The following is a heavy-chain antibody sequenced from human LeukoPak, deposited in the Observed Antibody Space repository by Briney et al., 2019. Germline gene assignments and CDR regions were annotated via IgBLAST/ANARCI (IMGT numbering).Heavy chain of an antibody. CDR2: ISSSSSTI. V-gene: IGHV3-48*01. CDR3: ARALWFGETFPAY. CDR1: GFTFSSYS. Sequence: GGSLRLSCAASGFTFSSYSMNWVRQAPGKGLEWVSYISSSSSTIYYADSVKGRFTISGDNAKNSLYLQMNSLRAEDTAVYCARALWFGETFPAYWGQGTLVTVSS. J-gene: IGHJ4*02. D-gene: IGHD3-10*01.